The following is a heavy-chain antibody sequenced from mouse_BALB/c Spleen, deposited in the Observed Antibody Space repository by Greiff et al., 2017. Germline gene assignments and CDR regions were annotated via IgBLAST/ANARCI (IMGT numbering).Heavy chain of an antibody. Sequence: VQLQQSGAELVKPGASVKLSCTASGFNIKDTYMHWVKQRPEQGLEWIGRIDPANGNTKYDPKFQGKATITADTSSNTAYLQLSSLTSEDTAVYDCASHVYYVIYYAIDYWGQGTSVTVSS. CDR3: ASHVYYVIYYAIDY. D-gene: IGHD2-3*01. V-gene: IGHV14-3*02. CDR1: GFNIKDTY. CDR2: IDPANGNT. J-gene: IGHJ4*01.